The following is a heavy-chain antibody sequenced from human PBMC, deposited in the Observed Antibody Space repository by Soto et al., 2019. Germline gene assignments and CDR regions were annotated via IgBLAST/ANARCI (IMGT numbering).Heavy chain of an antibody. V-gene: IGHV1-24*01. CDR1: GYTLTELS. CDR3: ARDRANSPWYFDY. J-gene: IGHJ4*02. CDR2: FDPEDGET. D-gene: IGHD1-7*01. Sequence: GASVKVSCKVSGYTLTELSMHWVRQAPGKGLEWMGGFDPEDGETIYAQKFQGRVTMTTDTSTSTAYMELRSLRSEDTAVYYCARDRANSPWYFDYWGQGTLVTVSS.